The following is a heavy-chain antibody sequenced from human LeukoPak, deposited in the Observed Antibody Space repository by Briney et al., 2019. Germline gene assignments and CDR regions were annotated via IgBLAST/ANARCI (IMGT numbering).Heavy chain of an antibody. D-gene: IGHD3-22*01. CDR1: GYTFTSYY. J-gene: IGHJ3*02. CDR2: INPSGGST. Sequence: ASVKVSCKASGYTFTSYYMHWVRQAPGQGLEWMGIINPSGGSTSYAQKFRGRVTMTRDTSTSTVYMELSSLRSEGTAVYYCARDSGTGITMIVVVTDAFDIWGQGTMVTVSS. CDR3: ARDSGTGITMIVVVTDAFDI. V-gene: IGHV1-46*03.